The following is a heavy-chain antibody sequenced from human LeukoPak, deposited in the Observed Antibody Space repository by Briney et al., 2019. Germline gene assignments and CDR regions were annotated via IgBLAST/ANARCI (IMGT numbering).Heavy chain of an antibody. CDR2: VSFSGSS. D-gene: IGHD3-10*01. V-gene: IGHV4-31*03. CDR3: ARSPLLPGDYKGGFYYMDV. J-gene: IGHJ6*03. Sequence: SETLSLTCSVSGGSISSGGYYWSWIRQHPGKGLEWVGHVSFSGSSYNNPSLRSRVSILIHTSDDQFSLEMSSVTAADTAVYYCARSPLLPGDYKGGFYYMDVWGKGTTVTLSS. CDR1: GGSISSGGYY.